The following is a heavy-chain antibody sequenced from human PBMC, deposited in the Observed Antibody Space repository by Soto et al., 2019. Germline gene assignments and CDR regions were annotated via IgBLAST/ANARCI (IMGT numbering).Heavy chain of an antibody. CDR2: FDPEDGET. CDR1: GYTLTELS. Sequence: QVQLVQSGAEVKKPGASVKVSCKVSGYTLTELSMHWVRQAPGKGLEWMGGFDPEDGETIYAPKFQGRVNMTEDTSKDTAYMELSSLRSEDTAVYYCEAVTDILTGYHDFDYWGQGTLVPVSS. V-gene: IGHV1-24*01. D-gene: IGHD3-9*01. J-gene: IGHJ4*02. CDR3: EAVTDILTGYHDFDY.